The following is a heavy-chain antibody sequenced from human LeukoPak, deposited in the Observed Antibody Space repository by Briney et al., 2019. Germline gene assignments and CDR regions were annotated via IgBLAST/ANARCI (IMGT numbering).Heavy chain of an antibody. Sequence: ASVKVSCKASGYTFTGYYMHWVRQAPGQGLEWMGWINPNSGGTNYAQKFQGRVTMTRDTSISTAYMELSRLRSDDTAVYYCARVSRPHTIFGAYGWFDPWGQGTLVTVSS. CDR3: ARVSRPHTIFGAYGWFDP. CDR2: INPNSGGT. V-gene: IGHV1-2*02. J-gene: IGHJ5*02. D-gene: IGHD3-3*01. CDR1: GYTFTGYY.